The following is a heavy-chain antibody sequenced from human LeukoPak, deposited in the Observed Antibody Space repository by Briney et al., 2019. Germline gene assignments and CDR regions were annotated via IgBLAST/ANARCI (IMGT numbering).Heavy chain of an antibody. J-gene: IGHJ3*02. D-gene: IGHD5-24*01. Sequence: GGSLRLSCAASGFTVSSNYMSWVRQAPGKGLEWVSVIYSGGSTYYADSVKGRFTISRDNSKNTLYLQMNSPRAEDTVVYYCARPRDGYDDAFDIWGQGTMVTVSS. CDR3: ARPRDGYDDAFDI. CDR1: GFTVSSNY. V-gene: IGHV3-66*02. CDR2: IYSGGST.